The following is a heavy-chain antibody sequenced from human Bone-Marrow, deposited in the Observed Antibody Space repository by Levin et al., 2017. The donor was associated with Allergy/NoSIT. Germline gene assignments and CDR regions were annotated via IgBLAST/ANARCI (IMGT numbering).Heavy chain of an antibody. Sequence: SGPTLVKPTQTLTLTCTFSGFSLSTSGVGVGWIRQPPGKALEWLALIYWNDDKRYSPSLKSRLTITKDTSKNQVVLTMTNMDPVDTATYYCAHREYGSGSYYNLYYFDYWGQGTLVTVSS. J-gene: IGHJ4*02. V-gene: IGHV2-5*01. CDR2: IYWNDDK. CDR1: GFSLSTSGVG. D-gene: IGHD3-10*01. CDR3: AHREYGSGSYYNLYYFDY.